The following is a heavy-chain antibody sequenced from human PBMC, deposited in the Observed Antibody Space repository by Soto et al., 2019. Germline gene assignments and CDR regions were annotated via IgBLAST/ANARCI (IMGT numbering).Heavy chain of an antibody. CDR1: GGSISSGDYC. Sequence: SETLSLTCTVSGGSISSGDYCWSWIRQPPGKGLEWIGYIYYSGSTYYNPSLKSRVTISVDTSKNQFSLKLSSVTAADTAVYYCAREACRWNYYDSSGYYCPLDYWGQGTLVTGSS. J-gene: IGHJ4*02. CDR3: AREACRWNYYDSSGYYCPLDY. CDR2: IYYSGST. V-gene: IGHV4-30-4*01. D-gene: IGHD3-22*01.